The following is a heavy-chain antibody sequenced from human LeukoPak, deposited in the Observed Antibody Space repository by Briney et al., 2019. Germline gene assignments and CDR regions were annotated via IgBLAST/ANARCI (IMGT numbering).Heavy chain of an antibody. J-gene: IGHJ4*02. Sequence: GGSLRLSCAASGFTFSSYGMDWGRQAPGKGLEWGAVISYDGSNKYYADSVKGRFTISRDNSKNTLYLQMNSLRAEDTAVYYCAKGGILGYCSSPSCYREEGFDYWGQGTLVTVSS. D-gene: IGHD2-2*01. CDR1: GFTFSSYG. V-gene: IGHV3-30*18. CDR2: ISYDGSNK. CDR3: AKGGILGYCSSPSCYREEGFDY.